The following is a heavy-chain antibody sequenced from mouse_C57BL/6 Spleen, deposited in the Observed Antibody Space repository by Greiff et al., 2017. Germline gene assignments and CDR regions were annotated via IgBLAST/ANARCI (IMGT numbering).Heavy chain of an antibody. CDR2: ISYDGSN. CDR1: GYSITSGYY. Sequence: ESGPGLVKPSQSLSLTCSVTGYSITSGYYWHWIRQFPGNKLEWMGYISYDGSNNYNPSLKNRIAITRDTSKNQLFLKLNSVTTEDTSTYYCAREVSSFYYAMDYWGQGTSVTVSS. CDR3: AREVSSFYYAMDY. V-gene: IGHV3-6*01. D-gene: IGHD1-1*01. J-gene: IGHJ4*01.